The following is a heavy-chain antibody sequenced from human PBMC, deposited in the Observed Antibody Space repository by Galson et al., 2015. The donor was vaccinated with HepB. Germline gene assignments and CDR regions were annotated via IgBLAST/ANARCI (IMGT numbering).Heavy chain of an antibody. CDR1: GYSFTSYW. D-gene: IGHD2-2*01. Sequence: QSGAEVKKPGESLKISCKGSGYSFTSYWIGWVRQMPGKGLEWMGIIYPGDSDTRYSPSFQGQVTISADKSISTAYLQWSSLKASDTAMYYCARPYCSSTSCYYFDYWGQGTLVTVSS. J-gene: IGHJ4*02. CDR3: ARPYCSSTSCYYFDY. CDR2: IYPGDSDT. V-gene: IGHV5-51*01.